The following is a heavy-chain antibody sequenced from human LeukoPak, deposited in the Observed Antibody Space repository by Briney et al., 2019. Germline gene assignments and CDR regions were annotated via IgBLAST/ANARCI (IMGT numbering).Heavy chain of an antibody. CDR3: ARAGSNWNYVY. Sequence: GGSLRLSCAASGFTFSGYAMNWVRQAPGKGLEWVSLIFASGSTTKYADSVKGRFTISRDNSKNSLSLQMNSLIVEDTAVYYCARAGSNWNYVYWGQGTLVTVSS. D-gene: IGHD1-7*01. V-gene: IGHV3-23*05. CDR2: IFASGSTT. CDR1: GFTFSGYA. J-gene: IGHJ4*02.